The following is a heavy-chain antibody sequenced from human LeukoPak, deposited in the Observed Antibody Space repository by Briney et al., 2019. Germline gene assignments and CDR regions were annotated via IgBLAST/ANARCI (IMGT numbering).Heavy chain of an antibody. V-gene: IGHV3-30*02. D-gene: IGHD1-26*01. Sequence: GGSLRLSCAASGFTLSSYGMHWVRQAPGKGLEWVAFIRYDGSNKYYADSVKGRFTISRDNSKNTLYLQMNSLRAEDTAVHYCAKGYGWEASYYYYYMDVWGKGTTVTISS. CDR2: IRYDGSNK. CDR1: GFTLSSYG. J-gene: IGHJ6*03. CDR3: AKGYGWEASYYYYYMDV.